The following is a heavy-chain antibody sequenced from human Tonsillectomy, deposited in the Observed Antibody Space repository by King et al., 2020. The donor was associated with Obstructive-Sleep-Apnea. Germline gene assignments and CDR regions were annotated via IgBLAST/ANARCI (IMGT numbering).Heavy chain of an antibody. Sequence: VQLVESGGGLVQPGGSLRLSCAASGFTFSSYAMTWVRQAPGKGLEWVSAISGSGGSTYYADSVKGRFTISRDNSKNTLYLQMNSLRAEDTAVYYCAKECRSSWYSGYYGMDVWGQGTTVTVSS. D-gene: IGHD6-13*01. CDR3: AKECRSSWYSGYYGMDV. J-gene: IGHJ6*02. V-gene: IGHV3-23*04. CDR1: GFTFSSYA. CDR2: ISGSGGST.